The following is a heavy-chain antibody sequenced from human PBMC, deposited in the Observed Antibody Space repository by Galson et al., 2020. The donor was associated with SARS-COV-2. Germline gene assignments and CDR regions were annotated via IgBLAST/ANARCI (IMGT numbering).Heavy chain of an antibody. CDR1: GFTFGDYA. V-gene: IGHV3-49*04. D-gene: IGHD6-13*01. CDR3: TRDPGIAAAATLIFYYYYYGMDV. J-gene: IGHJ6*02. CDR2: IRSKAYGGTT. Sequence: TGGSLRLSCTASGFTFGDYAMSWVRQAPGKGQEWVGFIRSKAYGGTTEYAASVKGRFTISRDDSKSIAYLQMNSLKTEDTAVYYCTRDPGIAAAATLIFYYYYYGMDVWGQGTTVTVSS.